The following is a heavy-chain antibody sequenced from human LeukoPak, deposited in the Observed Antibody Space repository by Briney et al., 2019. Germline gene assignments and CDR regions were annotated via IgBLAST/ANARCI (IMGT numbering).Heavy chain of an antibody. CDR3: TTLTMIIVHNDY. CDR1: GFTLSNAW. V-gene: IGHV3-15*01. Sequence: GGSLRLSCAASGFTLSNAWMSWVRQAPGKGLEWAGRIKSKTDGGTTEYAAPVKGRFTISRDDSKNMLYLQMNSLNTEDTAVYYCTTLTMIIVHNDYWGQGTLVTVSS. J-gene: IGHJ4*02. D-gene: IGHD3-22*01. CDR2: IKSKTDGGTT.